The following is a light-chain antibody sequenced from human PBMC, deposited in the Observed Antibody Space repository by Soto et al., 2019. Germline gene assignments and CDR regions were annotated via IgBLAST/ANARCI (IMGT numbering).Light chain of an antibody. V-gene: IGKV4-1*01. CDR3: QQFYTTPT. CDR2: WAS. CDR1: QSILYSPSNKNA. Sequence: DIVMTQSPDSLAVSLGERATINCKSSQSILYSPSNKNALAWYAQKPGESPKLLISWASTRESGVPDRFSGSEYETDFTLTISSVQAEDVAVYYCQQFYTTPTFGGGTKVEL. J-gene: IGKJ4*01.